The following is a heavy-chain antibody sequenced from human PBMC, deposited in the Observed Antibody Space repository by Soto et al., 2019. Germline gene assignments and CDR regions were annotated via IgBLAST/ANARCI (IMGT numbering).Heavy chain of an antibody. CDR3: AIATSVVVILDYYYYGMDV. D-gene: IGHD3-22*01. Sequence: SVKVSCKASGCTFSSYAISWVRQAPGQGLEWMGGIIPIFGTANYAQKFQGRVTITADESTSTAYMELSSLRSEDTAVYYCAIATSVVVILDYYYYGMDVWGQGTTVTVSS. J-gene: IGHJ6*02. V-gene: IGHV1-69*13. CDR1: GCTFSSYA. CDR2: IIPIFGTA.